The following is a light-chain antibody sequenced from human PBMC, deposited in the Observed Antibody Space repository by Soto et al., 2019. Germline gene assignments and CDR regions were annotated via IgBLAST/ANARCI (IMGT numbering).Light chain of an antibody. CDR3: QQSYGALT. Sequence: DIQMTQSQSSLSASVGDRVTITCRASQNIGDYLNWYQQIPGKAPKLLIYSASSLQSGVPSRFSGSGSATDFTLTINSLQPEDVATYYCQQSYGALTFGPGTKVDIK. J-gene: IGKJ3*01. CDR1: QNIGDY. V-gene: IGKV1-39*01. CDR2: SAS.